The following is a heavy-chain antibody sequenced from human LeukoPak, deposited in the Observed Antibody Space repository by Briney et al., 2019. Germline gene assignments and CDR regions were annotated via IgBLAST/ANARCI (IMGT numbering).Heavy chain of an antibody. D-gene: IGHD3-3*01. V-gene: IGHV4-34*01. J-gene: IGHJ4*02. CDR2: IDHSGSS. Sequence: SETLSLTCAVYGGSFSNYCWTWIRQPPGKGLEWIGEIDHSGSSHHNPSLKSRFTISVDTSKNQLSLKLRSVTAADTAVYYCARGLEDRISIFGVVKFYYFDFWGQGTLVTVSS. CDR3: ARGLEDRISIFGVVKFYYFDF. CDR1: GGSFSNYC.